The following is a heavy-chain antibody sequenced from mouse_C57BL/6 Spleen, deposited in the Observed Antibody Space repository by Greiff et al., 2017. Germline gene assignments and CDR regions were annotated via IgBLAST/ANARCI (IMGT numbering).Heavy chain of an antibody. CDR2: IDPSDSET. Sequence: QVQLQQPGAELVRPGSSVKLSCKASGYTFTSYWMHWVKQRPIQGLEWIGNIDPSDSETHYNQKFKDKATLTVDTSSRTAYMHLSSLTSAASAVSFCARGRQLRLLGFDYWGQGTTLTVSS. CDR1: GYTFTSYW. V-gene: IGHV1-52*01. D-gene: IGHD3-2*01. CDR3: ARGRQLRLLGFDY. J-gene: IGHJ2*01.